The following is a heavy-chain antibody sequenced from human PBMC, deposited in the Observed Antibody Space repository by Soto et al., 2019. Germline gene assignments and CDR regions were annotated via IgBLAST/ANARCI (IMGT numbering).Heavy chain of an antibody. CDR3: ARDQSPGYYYYGMDV. J-gene: IGHJ6*02. CDR1: GFTFSSYG. V-gene: IGHV3-30*03. CDR2: ISYDGSNK. Sequence: AASGFTFSSYGMHWVRQAPGKGLEWVAVISYDGSNKYYADSVKGRFTISRDNAKNTLYLQMNSLRAEDTAVYYCARDQSPGYYYYGMDVWGQGTTVTVSS.